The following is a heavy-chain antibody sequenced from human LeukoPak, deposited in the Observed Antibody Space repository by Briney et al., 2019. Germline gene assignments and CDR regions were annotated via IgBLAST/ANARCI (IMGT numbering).Heavy chain of an antibody. Sequence: GASLRLSCAASGFTFSSYAMSWVRQAPGKGLEWVSAISGNGGSTYYADSVKGRFTISRDNSKNTLYLQMNSLRAEDTAVYYCAKDEYYYDSSGYASQHWGQGTLVTVSS. CDR2: ISGNGGST. CDR3: AKDEYYYDSSGYASQH. J-gene: IGHJ1*01. V-gene: IGHV3-23*01. D-gene: IGHD3-22*01. CDR1: GFTFSSYA.